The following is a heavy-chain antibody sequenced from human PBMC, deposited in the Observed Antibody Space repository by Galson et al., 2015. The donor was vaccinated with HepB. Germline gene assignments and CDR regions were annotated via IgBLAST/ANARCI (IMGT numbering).Heavy chain of an antibody. CDR2: INPSGGST. D-gene: IGHD3-10*01. V-gene: IGHV1-46*04. Sequence: HWVRQAPGQGLEWMGIINPSGGSTSYAQKLQGRVTMTRDTSTSTVYMELSSLRSEDTAVYYCARDGTFYYYGSGSYSYYYYGMDVWGQGTTVTVSS. J-gene: IGHJ6*02. CDR3: ARDGTFYYYGSGSYSYYYYGMDV.